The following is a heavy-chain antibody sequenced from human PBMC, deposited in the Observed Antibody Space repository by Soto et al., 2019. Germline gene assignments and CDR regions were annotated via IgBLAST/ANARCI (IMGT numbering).Heavy chain of an antibody. CDR2: INHSGST. CDR1: GGSFSGYY. V-gene: IGHV4-34*01. J-gene: IGHJ4*02. Sequence: SETLSLTCAVYGGSFSGYYWSWIRQPPGKGLEWIGEINHSGSTNYNPSLKSRVTISVDTSKNQFSLKLSSVTAADTAVYYCATGTDYDYIWGSYRRYYFDYWGQGTLVTVSS. D-gene: IGHD3-16*02. CDR3: ATGTDYDYIWGSYRRYYFDY.